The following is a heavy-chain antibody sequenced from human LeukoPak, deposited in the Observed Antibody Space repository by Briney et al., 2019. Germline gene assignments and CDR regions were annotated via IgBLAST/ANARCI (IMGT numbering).Heavy chain of an antibody. CDR2: ISGSGGST. CDR3: TIAGSYRFDY. V-gene: IGHV3-23*01. Sequence: PGGSLRLSCAASGFTFSSYAMSWVRQAPGKGLEWVSAISGSGGSTYYADSVEGRFTISRDNAKNTLYLQMNSLTVEDTAVYYCTIAGSYRFDYWGQGTLVTVSP. J-gene: IGHJ4*02. D-gene: IGHD3-16*02. CDR1: GFTFSSYA.